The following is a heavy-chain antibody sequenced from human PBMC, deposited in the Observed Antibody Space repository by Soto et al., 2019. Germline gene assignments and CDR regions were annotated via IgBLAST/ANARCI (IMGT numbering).Heavy chain of an antibody. CDR3: ARVIKPGVYLAE. J-gene: IGHJ4*02. CDR1: GFTVSSNY. Sequence: GGSLRLSCAASGFTVSSNYMSWVRQAPGKGLEWVSVIYSGGSTYYADSVKGRFTISRDNSKNTLYLQMNSLRAEDTAVYYCARVIKPGVYLAEWGQGTPVTVSS. V-gene: IGHV3-66*01. CDR2: IYSGGST. D-gene: IGHD3-10*01.